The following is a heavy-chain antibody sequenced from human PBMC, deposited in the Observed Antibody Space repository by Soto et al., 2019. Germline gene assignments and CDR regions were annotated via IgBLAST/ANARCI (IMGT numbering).Heavy chain of an antibody. D-gene: IGHD2-8*01. CDR3: ARGPHCTNGVCYHLGAYYYYGMDV. CDR2: INPSGGST. Sequence: ASVKVSCKASGYTFTSYYMHWVRQAPGQGLEWMGIINPSGGSTSYAQKFQGRVTMTRDTSTSTVYMELSSLRSEDTAVYYCARGPHCTNGVCYHLGAYYYYGMDVWGQGTTVTVSS. V-gene: IGHV1-46*01. J-gene: IGHJ6*02. CDR1: GYTFTSYY.